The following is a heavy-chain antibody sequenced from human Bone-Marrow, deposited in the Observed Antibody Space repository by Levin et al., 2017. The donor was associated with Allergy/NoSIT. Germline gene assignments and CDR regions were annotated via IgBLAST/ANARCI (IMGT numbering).Heavy chain of an antibody. V-gene: IGHV1-18*01. D-gene: IGHD6-13*01. CDR2: ISAYNGNT. CDR3: ARELFNIAAAARWAFDS. Sequence: VASVKVSCKASGYTFTSYGISWVRQAPGQGLEWMGWISAYNGNTNYAQKLQGRVTMTTDTSTSTAYMELRSLRSDDTAVYYCARELFNIAAAARWAFDSWGQGTMVTVSS. J-gene: IGHJ3*02. CDR1: GYTFTSYG.